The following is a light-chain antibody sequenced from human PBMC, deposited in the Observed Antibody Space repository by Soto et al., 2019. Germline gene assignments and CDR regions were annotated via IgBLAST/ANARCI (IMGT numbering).Light chain of an antibody. CDR2: AAS. Sequence: DIQMTQSPSSLSASVGDRVTITCRASQSISSYLNWYQQKPGKAPNLLIYAASSLQSGVPSRFSGSGSGTDFTLTISSLQREDFATYYCQQSYSSWWTFGQGTKVDI. J-gene: IGKJ1*01. V-gene: IGKV1-39*01. CDR3: QQSYSSWWT. CDR1: QSISSY.